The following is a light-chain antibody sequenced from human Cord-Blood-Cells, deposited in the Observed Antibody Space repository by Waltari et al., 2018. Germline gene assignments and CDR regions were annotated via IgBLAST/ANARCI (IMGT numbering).Light chain of an antibody. CDR2: DVS. CDR1: SSDVGGTNH. V-gene: IGLV2-14*01. CDR3: SSYTSSSTV. J-gene: IGLJ2*01. Sequence: QYALTQPASVAGSPGQAITISCTGTSSDVGGTNHVSWYQQHPGKAPKLMIYDVSNRPSGVSNRFSGSKSVNTASLTISGLQAEDEADYYCSSYTSSSTVFGGGTKLTVL.